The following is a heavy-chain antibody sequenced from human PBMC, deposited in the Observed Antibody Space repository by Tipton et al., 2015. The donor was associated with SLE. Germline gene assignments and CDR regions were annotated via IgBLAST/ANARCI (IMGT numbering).Heavy chain of an antibody. D-gene: IGHD3-16*01. V-gene: IGHV3-30*02. CDR1: GFTYRGYA. CDR3: AGGTGAYFDH. CDR2: IRADGSNK. Sequence: GSLRLSCAASGFTYRGYAMPWVRQAPGKGLEWVAFIRADGSNKDYADSVKGRFTISRDNSKNTLYLQMNRLRVEDTAVYYCAGGTGAYFDHWGQGTLVTVSS. J-gene: IGHJ4*02.